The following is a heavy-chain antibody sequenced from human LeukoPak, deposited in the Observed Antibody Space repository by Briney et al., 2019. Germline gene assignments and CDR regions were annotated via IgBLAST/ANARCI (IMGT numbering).Heavy chain of an antibody. CDR3: VGVFWSGLIGGYYFDY. D-gene: IGHD3-3*01. CDR1: GGSISSYY. Sequence: SETLSLTCTVSGGSISSYYWSWIRQPPGKGLEWIGYIYYSGSTNYNPSLKSRVTISVDTSKNQFSLKLSSVTAADTAVYYCVGVFWSGLIGGYYFDYWGQGTLVTVSS. CDR2: IYYSGST. J-gene: IGHJ4*02. V-gene: IGHV4-59*08.